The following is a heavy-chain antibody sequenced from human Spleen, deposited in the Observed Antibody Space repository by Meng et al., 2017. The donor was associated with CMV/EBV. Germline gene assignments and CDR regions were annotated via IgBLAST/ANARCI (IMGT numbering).Heavy chain of an antibody. V-gene: IGHV1-69*10. CDR1: GGTFSSYG. J-gene: IGHJ6*02. Sequence: SVKVSCKASGGTFSSYGITWVRQEPGQGLEWMGGIIPMLETTNHAQKFQGRVTMTRDTSISTAYMELNSLKSEDTAVYYCARGDYKYGPYSYYYGMDVWGQGTTVTVSS. CDR2: IIPMLETT. D-gene: IGHD3-16*01. CDR3: ARGDYKYGPYSYYYGMDV.